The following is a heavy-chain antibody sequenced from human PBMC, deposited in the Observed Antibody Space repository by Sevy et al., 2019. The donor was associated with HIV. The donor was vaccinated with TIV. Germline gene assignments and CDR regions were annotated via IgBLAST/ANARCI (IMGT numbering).Heavy chain of an antibody. CDR1: GYTFTGHY. D-gene: IGHD2-15*01. CDR2: INPNSGST. J-gene: IGHJ3*02. CDR3: ARVFPYCSGGSCYSPYDAFDI. V-gene: IGHV1-2*02. Sequence: ASVKVSCKASGYTFTGHYMHWVRQAPGQGLEWMGWINPNSGSTDYAQKFQGRGTLTRDTSISTAYLELSRLTSDDTAVYYCARVFPYCSGGSCYSPYDAFDIWGQGTMVTVSS.